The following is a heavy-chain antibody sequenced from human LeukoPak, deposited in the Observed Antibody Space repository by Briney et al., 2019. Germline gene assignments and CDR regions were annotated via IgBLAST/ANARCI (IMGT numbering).Heavy chain of an antibody. CDR3: ARDSFDANWPQVGDWFDP. D-gene: IGHD1-1*01. CDR2: IYTSGST. Sequence: PSETLSLTCTVSGGSISSGSYYWSWIRQPAGKGLEWIGRIYTSGSTNYNPSLKSRVTISVDTSKNQFSLKLSSVTAADTAVYYCARDSFDANWPQVGDWFDPWGQGTLVTVSS. V-gene: IGHV4-61*02. CDR1: GGSISSGSYY. J-gene: IGHJ5*02.